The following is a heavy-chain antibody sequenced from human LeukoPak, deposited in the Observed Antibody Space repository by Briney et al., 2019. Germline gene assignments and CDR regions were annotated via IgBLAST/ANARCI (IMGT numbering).Heavy chain of an antibody. J-gene: IGHJ4*02. CDR1: GYTSTSYG. D-gene: IGHD3-22*01. CDR2: ISAYNGNT. V-gene: IGHV1-18*01. CDR3: ARHVPKTYYYDSSGFFFDY. Sequence: ASVKVSCKASGYTSTSYGISWVRQAPGQGIEWIGWISAYNGNTNYAQKLQGRVTMTTDTSTSTAYMELRSLRSDDTAVYYCARHVPKTYYYDSSGFFFDYWGQGTLVTVSS.